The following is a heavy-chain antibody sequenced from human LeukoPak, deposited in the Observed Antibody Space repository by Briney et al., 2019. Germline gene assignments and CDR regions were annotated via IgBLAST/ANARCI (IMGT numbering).Heavy chain of an antibody. CDR3: AKEGCSSTSCYPHYYYYYMDV. Sequence: PGGSLRLSCGASGFTFSSYGMHWVRQAPGKGLEWVAFIRYDGSNKYYADSVRGRFTISRDNSKNTLYLQMNSLRAEDTAVYYCAKEGCSSTSCYPHYYYYYMDVWGKGTTVTVSS. D-gene: IGHD2-2*01. J-gene: IGHJ6*03. CDR2: IRYDGSNK. CDR1: GFTFSSYG. V-gene: IGHV3-30*02.